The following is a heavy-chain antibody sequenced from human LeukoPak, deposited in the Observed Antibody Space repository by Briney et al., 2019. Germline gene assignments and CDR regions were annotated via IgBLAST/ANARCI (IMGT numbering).Heavy chain of an antibody. CDR2: IWNDGNNK. CDR1: GFTFSSYG. CDR3: ARDLTGSSYYYGMDV. D-gene: IGHD1-20*01. V-gene: IGHV3-33*01. J-gene: IGHJ6*02. Sequence: GGSLRLSCAASGFTFSSYGMHWVRQAPGKGLEWVAVIWNDGNNKNYADSVEGRFTISRDNSKNTLYLQMSSLRAEDTAVYYCARDLTGSSYYYGMDVWGQGTTVTVSS.